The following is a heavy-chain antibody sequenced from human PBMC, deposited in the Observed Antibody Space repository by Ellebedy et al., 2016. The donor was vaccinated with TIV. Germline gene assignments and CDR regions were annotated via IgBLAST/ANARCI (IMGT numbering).Heavy chain of an antibody. D-gene: IGHD4-23*01. Sequence: SVKVSCXASGGTFSSYAISWVRQAPGQGLEWMGGIIPIFGTANYAQKFQGRVTITADESTSTAYMELSSLRSEDTAVYYCASGFYGGKGPYFDYWGQGTLVTVSS. V-gene: IGHV1-69*13. CDR3: ASGFYGGKGPYFDY. CDR1: GGTFSSYA. CDR2: IIPIFGTA. J-gene: IGHJ4*02.